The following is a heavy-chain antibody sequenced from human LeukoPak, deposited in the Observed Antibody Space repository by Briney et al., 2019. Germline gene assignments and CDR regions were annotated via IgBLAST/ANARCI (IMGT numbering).Heavy chain of an antibody. J-gene: IGHJ4*02. Sequence: GRSLRLSCAASGFTFSSYGMHWVRQAPGKGLEWVAVISYDGSNKYYADSVKGRFTISRDNSKNTLYLQMNSLRAEDTAVYYCAKVDSSGYLRNLDYWGQGTLVTVSS. CDR3: AKVDSSGYLRNLDY. CDR2: ISYDGSNK. CDR1: GFTFSSYG. D-gene: IGHD3-22*01. V-gene: IGHV3-30*18.